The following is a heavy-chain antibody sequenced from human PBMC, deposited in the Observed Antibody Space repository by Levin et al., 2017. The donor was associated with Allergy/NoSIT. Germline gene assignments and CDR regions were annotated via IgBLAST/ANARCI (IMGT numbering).Heavy chain of an antibody. J-gene: IGHJ4*02. CDR3: ARRATIPPRGDFDY. Sequence: SETLSLTCTVSGGSISSSSYYWGWIRQPPGKGLEWIGSIYYSASTYYNPSLKSRVTIPVDTSKNQLSLKLSSVTAADTAVYYCARRATIPPRGDFDYWGQGTLVTVSS. V-gene: IGHV4-39*01. D-gene: IGHD5-12*01. CDR2: IYYSAST. CDR1: GGSISSSSYY.